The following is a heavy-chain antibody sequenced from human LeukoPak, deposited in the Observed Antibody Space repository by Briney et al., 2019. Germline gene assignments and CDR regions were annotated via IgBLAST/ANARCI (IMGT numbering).Heavy chain of an antibody. CDR3: ARVGVGVTKSFDY. Sequence: SETLSLTCAVSGYSISSGYYWGWIRPPPGKGLEWIGSIYHSGSTYYNSSLKSRATISVDRSKNQFSLKLSALTAAATAVYYCARVGVGVTKSFDYWGQGTLVTVSS. CDR1: GYSISSGYY. CDR2: IYHSGST. V-gene: IGHV4-38-2*01. J-gene: IGHJ4*02. D-gene: IGHD1-26*01.